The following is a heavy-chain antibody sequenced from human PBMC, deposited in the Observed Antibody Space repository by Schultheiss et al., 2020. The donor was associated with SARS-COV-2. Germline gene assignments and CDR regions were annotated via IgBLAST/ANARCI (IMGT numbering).Heavy chain of an antibody. CDR3: ARDPRVQLRFLEWLYDYYYGMDV. Sequence: GGSLRLSCAASGFTFSSYGMHWVRQAPGKGLEGVAVISYDGNDKYYADSVKGRFTISRDNAKNSLYLQMNSLRDEDTAVYYCARDPRVQLRFLEWLYDYYYGMDVWGQGTTVTVSS. J-gene: IGHJ6*02. CDR1: GFTFSSYG. V-gene: IGHV3-30*03. D-gene: IGHD3-3*01. CDR2: ISYDGNDK.